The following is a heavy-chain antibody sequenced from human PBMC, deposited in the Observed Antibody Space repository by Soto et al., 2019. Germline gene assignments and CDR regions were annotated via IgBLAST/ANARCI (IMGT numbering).Heavy chain of an antibody. Sequence: EVQLVESGGGLVQPGGSLRLSCEASGFNFSSYDMHWVRQATGKGLEWVSVIGTAGDTFYTGSVKGRFTISRDNGKNSLYRQMNRLRAGDTAVYYCARAGQGASCSGGSCDLGSSDICGQGTMVTVSS. CDR2: IGTAGDT. CDR1: GFNFSSYD. V-gene: IGHV3-13*01. D-gene: IGHD2-15*01. CDR3: ARAGQGASCSGGSCDLGSSDI. J-gene: IGHJ3*02.